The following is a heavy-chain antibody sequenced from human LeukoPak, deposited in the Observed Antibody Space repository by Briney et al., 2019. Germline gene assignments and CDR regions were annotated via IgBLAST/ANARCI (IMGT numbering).Heavy chain of an antibody. CDR2: ISSSSSYI. CDR3: AKDLRQWLVELYLDY. Sequence: GGSLRPSCAASGFTFSSYSKNWPRQAPGKGLEWVSSISSSSSYIYYADSVKGRFTISRDNSKNTLYLQMNSLRAEDTDVYYCAKDLRQWLVELYLDYWGQGTLVTVSS. J-gene: IGHJ4*02. V-gene: IGHV3-21*04. CDR1: GFTFSSYS. D-gene: IGHD6-19*01.